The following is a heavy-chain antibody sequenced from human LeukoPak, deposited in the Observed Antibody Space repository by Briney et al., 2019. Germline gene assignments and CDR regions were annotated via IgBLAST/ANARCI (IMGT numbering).Heavy chain of an antibody. CDR2: INSAGSST. D-gene: IGHD3-9*01. CDR3: ARDPTYDILTGYTDY. Sequence: GGSLRLSCAASGFTFSSYWMHWVRQAPGKGLVWVSRINSAGSSTSYADSVKGRLTISRDNAKNTLYLQMNSLRAEDTAVYYCARDPTYDILTGYTDYWGQGTLVTVSS. J-gene: IGHJ4*02. V-gene: IGHV3-74*01. CDR1: GFTFSSYW.